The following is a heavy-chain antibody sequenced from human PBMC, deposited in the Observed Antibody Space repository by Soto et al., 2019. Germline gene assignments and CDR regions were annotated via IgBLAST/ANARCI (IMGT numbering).Heavy chain of an antibody. Sequence: QVQLVESGGGVVQPGRSLRLSCAASGFTFSSYAMHWVRQAPGKGLEWVAVISYDGSNKYYADSVKGRFTISRDNSKNTLYLQMNSLRAEDTAVYYCARAAGSYGFRPLVYWGQGTLVTVSS. V-gene: IGHV3-30-3*01. CDR3: ARAAGSYGFRPLVY. J-gene: IGHJ4*02. D-gene: IGHD5-18*01. CDR1: GFTFSSYA. CDR2: ISYDGSNK.